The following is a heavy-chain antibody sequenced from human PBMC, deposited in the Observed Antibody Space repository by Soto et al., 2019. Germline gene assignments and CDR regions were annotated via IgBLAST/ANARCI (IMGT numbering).Heavy chain of an antibody. CDR1: GGTFSSYA. Sequence: AAVKVSCKASGGTFSSYAISWVRQARGQALEWMGGIIPIFGTANYAQKFQGRVTITADESTSTAYMELSSLRSEDTAVYYCASETVAGTLTYYYYGMDVWGQGTTVTVSS. CDR3: ASETVAGTLTYYYYGMDV. D-gene: IGHD6-19*01. CDR2: IIPIFGTA. V-gene: IGHV1-69*13. J-gene: IGHJ6*02.